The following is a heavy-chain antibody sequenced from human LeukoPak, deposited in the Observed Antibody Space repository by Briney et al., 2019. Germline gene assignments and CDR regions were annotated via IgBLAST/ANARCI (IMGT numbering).Heavy chain of an antibody. CDR2: IYSGGST. J-gene: IGHJ4*02. V-gene: IGHV3-53*01. CDR3: ASGSYQPLLYY. CDR1: GFTVSSNY. Sequence: GGSLRLSCAASGFTVSSNYMSWVRQAPGKGLEWVSVIYSGGSTYYADSVKGRFTISRDNSKNTLYLQMNSLRAEDTAVYYCASGSYQPLLYYWGQGTLVTVSS. D-gene: IGHD2-21*02.